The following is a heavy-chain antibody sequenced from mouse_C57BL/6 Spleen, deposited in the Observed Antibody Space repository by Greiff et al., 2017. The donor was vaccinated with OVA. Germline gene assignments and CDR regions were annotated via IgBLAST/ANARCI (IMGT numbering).Heavy chain of an antibody. CDR2: ISDGGSYT. D-gene: IGHD2-3*01. Sequence: EVQVVESGGGLVKPGGSLKLSCAASGFTFSSYAMSWVRQTPEKRLEWVATISDGGSYTYYPDNVKGRFTISRDNAKNNLYLQMSHLKSEDTAMYYCARDRGFDGYYVGFAYWGQGTLVTVSA. CDR1: GFTFSSYA. V-gene: IGHV5-4*01. J-gene: IGHJ3*01. CDR3: ARDRGFDGYYVGFAY.